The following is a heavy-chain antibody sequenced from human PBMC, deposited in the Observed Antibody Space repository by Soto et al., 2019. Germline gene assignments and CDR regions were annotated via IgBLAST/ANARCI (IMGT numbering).Heavy chain of an antibody. D-gene: IGHD4-17*01. J-gene: IGHJ6*03. CDR3: ARLKSTVIYHYYYMDV. CDR2: IYYSGST. Sequence: SETLSLTCTVSGGSISSYYWSWIRQPPGKGLEWIGYIYYSGSTNYNPSLKSRVTISVDTSKNQFSLKLSSVTAADTAVYYCARLKSTVIYHYYYMDVWGKGTTVTVSS. CDR1: GGSISSYY. V-gene: IGHV4-59*08.